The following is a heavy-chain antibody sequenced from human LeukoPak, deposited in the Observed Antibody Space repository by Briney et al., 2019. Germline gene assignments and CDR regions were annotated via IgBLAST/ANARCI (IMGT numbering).Heavy chain of an antibody. Sequence: GASVKVSCKASGYTFTSYYMHWVRQAPGQGLEWMGIINPSGGSTSYAQKFQGRVTMTRDTSTSTVYMELSSLRTEDTAVYYCASSQAEGFWSGYPASYYYYMDVWGKGTTVTVSS. D-gene: IGHD3-3*01. V-gene: IGHV1-46*01. CDR2: INPSGGST. J-gene: IGHJ6*03. CDR1: GYTFTSYY. CDR3: ASSQAEGFWSGYPASYYYYMDV.